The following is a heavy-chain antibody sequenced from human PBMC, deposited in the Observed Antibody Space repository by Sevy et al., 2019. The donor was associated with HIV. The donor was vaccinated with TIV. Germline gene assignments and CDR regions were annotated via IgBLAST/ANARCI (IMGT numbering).Heavy chain of an antibody. D-gene: IGHD4-4*01. J-gene: IGHJ4*02. Sequence: ASVKVSCKASGYSFTTYDISWVRQAPGQGLEWMGWITAYNGNTNYAQNFQGRVTMTTDTSTSTAYMELRSLRSDDTAIYYCATAPTDVYTYYFDFWGQGTLVTVSS. CDR2: ITAYNGNT. CDR3: ATAPTDVYTYYFDF. V-gene: IGHV1-18*01. CDR1: GYSFTTYD.